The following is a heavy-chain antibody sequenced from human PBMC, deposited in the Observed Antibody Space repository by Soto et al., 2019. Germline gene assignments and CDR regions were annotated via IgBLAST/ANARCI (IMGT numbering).Heavy chain of an antibody. D-gene: IGHD3-10*01. CDR2: IYYSGST. V-gene: IGHV4-61*01. Sequence: SETLSLTCPVSGGSVSSGSYYWSWIRQPPGKGLEWIGYIYYSGSTNYNPSLKSRVTISVDTSKNQFSLKLSSVTAADTAVYYCARDERGYYGSGALYYYYYGMDVWGQGTTVTVSS. J-gene: IGHJ6*02. CDR1: GGSVSSGSYY. CDR3: ARDERGYYGSGALYYYYYGMDV.